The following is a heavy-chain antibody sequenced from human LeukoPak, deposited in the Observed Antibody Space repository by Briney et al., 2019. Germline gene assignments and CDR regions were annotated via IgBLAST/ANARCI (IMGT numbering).Heavy chain of an antibody. V-gene: IGHV1-69*05. CDR2: IIPIFGTA. J-gene: IGHJ4*02. CDR3: ARGSSYDFWSGYFDY. CDR1: GGTFSSYA. D-gene: IGHD3-3*01. Sequence: SVKVSCKASGGTFSSYAISWVRQAPGQGLEWMGGIIPIFGTANYAQKFQGRVTITTDGSTSTAYMELSSLRSEDTAVYYCARGSSYDFWSGYFDYWGQGTLVTVSS.